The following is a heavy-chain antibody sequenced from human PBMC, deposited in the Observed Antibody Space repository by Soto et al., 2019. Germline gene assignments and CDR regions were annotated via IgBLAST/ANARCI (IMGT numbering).Heavy chain of an antibody. J-gene: IGHJ4*02. D-gene: IGHD2-15*01. CDR3: ARDQESIADRILQY. CDR1: GDTFASFG. CDR2: ISAYNGNT. V-gene: IGHV1-18*01. Sequence: ASVKVSCKASGDTFASFGFSWVRQAPGQGLEWLGWISAYNGNTHYAQKVRDRVTLTTDTSTNTAYMELRSLTSDDTAVYYCARDQESIADRILQYWGQGTRVTVSS.